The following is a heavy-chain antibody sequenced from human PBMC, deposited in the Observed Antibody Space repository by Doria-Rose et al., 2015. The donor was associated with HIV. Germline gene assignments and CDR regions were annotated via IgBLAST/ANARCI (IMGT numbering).Heavy chain of an antibody. Sequence: SGPVLVKPTETLTLTCTVSGVSLSSPKMGVSWIRQPPGKALEWLAYIFSDDERSYKTSLNSRLTSFRGTSKSQVVLTMTDMDPVDTATYYCARIKSSRWYHKYYFDFWGQGTLVIVSA. D-gene: IGHD6-13*01. CDR3: ARIKSSRWYHKYYFDF. CDR2: IFSDDER. CDR1: GVSLSSPKMG. V-gene: IGHV2-26*01. J-gene: IGHJ4*02.